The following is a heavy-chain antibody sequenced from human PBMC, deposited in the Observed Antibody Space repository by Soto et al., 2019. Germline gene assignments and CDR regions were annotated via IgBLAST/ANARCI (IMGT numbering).Heavy chain of an antibody. D-gene: IGHD4-17*01. Sequence: EVQLVESGGGLVQPGGSLRLSCAASGFTVSSNYMTWVRQAPGKGLEWVSVIYFGNTTYYADSVKGRFTISGDNSKNTLYLQMHSLRAEDTAVYYCARVEGYGDYWGRWCQGTLVTVSS. CDR2: IYFGNTT. J-gene: IGHJ4*02. CDR1: GFTVSSNY. CDR3: ARVEGYGDYWGR. V-gene: IGHV3-66*01.